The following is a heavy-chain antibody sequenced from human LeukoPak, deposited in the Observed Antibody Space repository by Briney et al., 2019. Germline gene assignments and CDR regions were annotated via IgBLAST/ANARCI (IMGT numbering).Heavy chain of an antibody. Sequence: GGSLRLSCAASGFIFSSYSMNWVRQAPGKGLEWVSSISSSSSYIYYADSMKGRFTISRDNAKNSLYLQMNSLRAEDTAVYYCARDEYDILTDYDYWGQGILVTVSS. J-gene: IGHJ4*02. CDR2: ISSSSSYI. D-gene: IGHD3-9*01. V-gene: IGHV3-21*01. CDR3: ARDEYDILTDYDY. CDR1: GFIFSSYS.